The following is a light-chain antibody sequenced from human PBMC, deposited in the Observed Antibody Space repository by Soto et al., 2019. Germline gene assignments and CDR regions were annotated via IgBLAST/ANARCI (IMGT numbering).Light chain of an antibody. CDR3: SSYKGSSTV. Sequence: VSNRFSGSKSGNTASLTISGLQAEDEADYYCSSYKGSSTVFGGGTKLTVL. V-gene: IGLV2-14*01. J-gene: IGLJ3*02.